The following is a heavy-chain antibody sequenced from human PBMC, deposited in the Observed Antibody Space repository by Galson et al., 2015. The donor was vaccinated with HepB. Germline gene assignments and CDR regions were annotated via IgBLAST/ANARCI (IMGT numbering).Heavy chain of an antibody. J-gene: IGHJ3*02. Sequence: SVKVSCKASGYTFTSYAMHWVRQAPGQRLEWMGWINAGNGNTKYSQKFQGRVTITRDTSASTAYMELSSLRSEDTAVYYCARGHKPYSGYDYDAFDIWGQGTMVTVSS. CDR2: INAGNGNT. D-gene: IGHD5-12*01. CDR3: ARGHKPYSGYDYDAFDI. CDR1: GYTFTSYA. V-gene: IGHV1-3*01.